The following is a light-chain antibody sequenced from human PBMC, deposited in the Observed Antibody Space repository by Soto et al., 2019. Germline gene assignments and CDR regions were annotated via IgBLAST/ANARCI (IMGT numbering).Light chain of an antibody. J-gene: IGKJ1*01. Sequence: EIVMTQSPATLSVSPGERATLSCRASQNVRSNLAWYQQKPGQAPRLLIYGASTRATGVPARVSGSGSGTEFTLTISSLQSEDFAVYYCQQRSNWPRTFGQGTKVDI. CDR2: GAS. CDR1: QNVRSN. V-gene: IGKV3-15*01. CDR3: QQRSNWPRT.